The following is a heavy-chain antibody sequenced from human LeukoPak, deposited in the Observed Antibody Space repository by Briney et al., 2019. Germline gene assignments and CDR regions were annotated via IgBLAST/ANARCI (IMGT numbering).Heavy chain of an antibody. CDR3: ASSNWNYYSY. V-gene: IGHV3-7*05. Sequence: GGSLRLSCAASGFSFSSYWMSWVRQAPGKGLEWVANIKQDGSQKYYVDSVKGRFTISRDNAKNSLYLQMDSLRAEDSAVYYCASSNWNYYSYWGQGTLVTVSS. CDR2: IKQDGSQK. CDR1: GFSFSSYW. D-gene: IGHD1-20*01. J-gene: IGHJ4*02.